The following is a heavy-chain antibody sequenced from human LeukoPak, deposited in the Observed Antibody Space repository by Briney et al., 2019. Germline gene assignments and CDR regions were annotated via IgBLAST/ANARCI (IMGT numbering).Heavy chain of an antibody. V-gene: IGHV1-18*04. CDR2: ISAYNGNT. Sequence: ASVKVSCKASGYTFTGYYMHWVRQAPGQGLEWMGWISAYNGNTNYAQKLQGRVTMTTDTSTSTAYMELRSLRSDDTAVYYCARSGGYYDYVWGSYNWFDPWGQGTLVTVSS. D-gene: IGHD3-16*01. CDR1: GYTFTGYY. CDR3: ARSGGYYDYVWGSYNWFDP. J-gene: IGHJ5*02.